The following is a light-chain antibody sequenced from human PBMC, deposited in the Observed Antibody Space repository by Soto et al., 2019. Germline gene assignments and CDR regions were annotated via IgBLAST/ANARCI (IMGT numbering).Light chain of an antibody. CDR2: GAS. V-gene: IGKV3-15*01. CDR1: QSVSSR. Sequence: EIVMTQSPGTLSLSPGERATLSCRASQSVSSRLAWYQQKPGQAPRLLIYGASTRATGVPARFSGSGSGTEFTLTISNLQSEDFAVYHCQQYDKWPRTFGQGTKVDIK. CDR3: QQYDKWPRT. J-gene: IGKJ1*01.